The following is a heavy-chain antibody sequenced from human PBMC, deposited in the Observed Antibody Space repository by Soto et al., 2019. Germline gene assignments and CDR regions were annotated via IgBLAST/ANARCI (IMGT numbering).Heavy chain of an antibody. D-gene: IGHD6-19*01. J-gene: IGHJ6*02. CDR1: GYSFTSYW. V-gene: IGHV5-10-1*01. Sequence: PGESLKISCKGSGYSFTSYWISWVRQTPGKGLEWMGRIGPSDSYSNYRPSLQGHVTISADKSISTAYLQWSSLKASDTAMYYCARGSGATSYYYAMDVWGQGTMVTVSS. CDR3: ARGSGATSYYYAMDV. CDR2: IGPSDSYS.